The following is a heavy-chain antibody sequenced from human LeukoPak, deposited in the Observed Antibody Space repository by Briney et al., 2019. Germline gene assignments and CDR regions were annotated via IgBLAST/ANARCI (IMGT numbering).Heavy chain of an antibody. J-gene: IGHJ4*02. CDR3: ARTYYDYVWGSYRYTDY. CDR1: GFTFSSYA. Sequence: GGSLRLSCAASGFTFSSYAMSWVRQAPGKGLECISGFSGSGGSTYYADSVKGRFTISRDNAKNTLYLQMNSLRAEDTAVYYCARTYYDYVWGSYRYTDYWGQGTLVTVSS. D-gene: IGHD3-16*02. V-gene: IGHV3-23*01. CDR2: FSGSGGST.